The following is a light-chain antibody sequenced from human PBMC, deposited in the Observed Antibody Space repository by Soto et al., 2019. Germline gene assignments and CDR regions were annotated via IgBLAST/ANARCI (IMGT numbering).Light chain of an antibody. J-gene: IGLJ1*01. CDR3: SSYAGSVYV. Sequence: QSALTQPPSASGSPGQSVSISCTGTSSDVGAYNYVSWYQQHPGKAPKLMIYDVSKRPSGVPDRFSGSKSGNTASLTVSGLQADDEADYYCSSYAGSVYVFVTGTKVTVL. CDR2: DVS. V-gene: IGLV2-8*01. CDR1: SSDVGAYNY.